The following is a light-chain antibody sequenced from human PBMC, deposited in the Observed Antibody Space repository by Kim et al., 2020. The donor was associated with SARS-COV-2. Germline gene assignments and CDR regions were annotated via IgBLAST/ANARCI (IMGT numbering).Light chain of an antibody. Sequence: GQTVTISCSGSSANIGSNTASWYRQVPGTAPQLLIYYDKERPSGVPDRFSGSKSGTSASLAITGLQSGDEADYYCAAWDDIQSGPVFGGGTQLTVL. V-gene: IGLV1-44*01. J-gene: IGLJ2*01. CDR3: AAWDDIQSGPV. CDR2: YDK. CDR1: SANIGSNT.